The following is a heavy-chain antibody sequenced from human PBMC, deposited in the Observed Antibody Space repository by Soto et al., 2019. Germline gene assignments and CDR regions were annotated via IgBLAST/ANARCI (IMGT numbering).Heavy chain of an antibody. CDR2: ISAYNGNT. CDR1: GYTFTSYG. J-gene: IGHJ6*02. Sequence: ASVKVSCKASGYTFTSYGISWVRQAPGQGLEWMGWISAYNGNTNYAQKLQGRVTMTTDTSTSIAYTELRSLRSDDTAVYYCARGIPNGVHYGMDVWGQGTTVTVSS. CDR3: ARGIPNGVHYGMDV. V-gene: IGHV1-18*04. D-gene: IGHD2-8*01.